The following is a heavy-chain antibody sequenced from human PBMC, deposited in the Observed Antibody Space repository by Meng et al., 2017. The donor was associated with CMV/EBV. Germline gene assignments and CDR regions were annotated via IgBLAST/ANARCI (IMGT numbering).Heavy chain of an antibody. Sequence: QVHIQAWGAGLFKPSETLSLTCAVYGGSFSGYYWSWIRQPPGKGLEWIGEINHSGSTNYNPSLKSRVTISVDTSKNQFSLKLSSVTAADTAVYYCARGIIFGVVWIGYFDYWGQGTLVTVSS. CDR3: ARGIIFGVVWIGYFDY. J-gene: IGHJ4*02. D-gene: IGHD3-3*02. V-gene: IGHV4-34*01. CDR1: GGSFSGYY. CDR2: INHSGST.